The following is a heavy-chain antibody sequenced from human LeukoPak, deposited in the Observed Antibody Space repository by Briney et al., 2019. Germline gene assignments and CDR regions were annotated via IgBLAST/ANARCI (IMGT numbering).Heavy chain of an antibody. Sequence: GGSLRLSCAASGFTFSSYALSWVRQAPGKGLEWVSIIPSSGGNTYYADSVKGRFTISRDNSKNTLYLQMNSLRADDTAVYYCAREVVIFPDYYYYGMDVWGQGTTVTVSS. CDR1: GFTFSSYA. CDR3: AREVVIFPDYYYYGMDV. CDR2: IPSSGGNT. D-gene: IGHD2/OR15-2a*01. V-gene: IGHV3-23*01. J-gene: IGHJ6*02.